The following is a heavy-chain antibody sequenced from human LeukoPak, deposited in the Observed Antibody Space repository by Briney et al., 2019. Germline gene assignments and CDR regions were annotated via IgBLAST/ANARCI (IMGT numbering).Heavy chain of an antibody. V-gene: IGHV3-23*01. CDR3: AKDRYYGEIFDY. CDR1: GFTFSSYA. J-gene: IGHJ4*02. CDR2: ISGSGGST. D-gene: IGHD4-17*01. Sequence: GGSLRLSCAASGFTFSSYAMSWVRPAPGKGLEWVSAISGSGGSTYYADSVKGRFTISRDNSKNTLYLQMNSLRAEDTAVYYCAKDRYYGEIFDYWGQGTLVTVSS.